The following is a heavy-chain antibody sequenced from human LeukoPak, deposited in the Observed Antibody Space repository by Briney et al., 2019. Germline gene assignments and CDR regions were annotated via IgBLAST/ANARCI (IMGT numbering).Heavy chain of an antibody. CDR3: ARGEVRGKFDP. CDR1: GFTFSSYP. V-gene: IGHV3-64*01. CDR2: ISSNGGNA. Sequence: GGSLRLSCAASGFTFSSYPMHWVRQAPGKGLEYVSSISSNGGNAYYANSVKGRFTISRDNSKNTLYLQMGSLRGEDMAVYYCARGEVRGKFDPWGQGTLVTVSS. J-gene: IGHJ5*02. D-gene: IGHD1-1*01.